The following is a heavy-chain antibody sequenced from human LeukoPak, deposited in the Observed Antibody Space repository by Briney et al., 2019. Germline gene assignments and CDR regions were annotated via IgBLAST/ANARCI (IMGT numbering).Heavy chain of an antibody. CDR1: GFTFSNYG. CDR3: AKDGGYGDYAGGHWYFDL. D-gene: IGHD4-17*01. Sequence: GGSLRLSCAASGFTFSNYGVHWVRQAPGKGLEWVAVTWFDGITKHYADSVRGRFTISRDNSKNTLFLEMNSMRVEDTAVYYCAKDGGYGDYAGGHWYFDLWGRGTLVTVSS. J-gene: IGHJ2*01. CDR2: TWFDGITK. V-gene: IGHV3-33*06.